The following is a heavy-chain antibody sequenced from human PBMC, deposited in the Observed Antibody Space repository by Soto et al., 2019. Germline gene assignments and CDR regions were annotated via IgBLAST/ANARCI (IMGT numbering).Heavy chain of an antibody. J-gene: IGHJ6*02. CDR1: GYTVPAYY. CDR2: INPDSGGT. Sequence: ASVKVSWPASGYTVPAYYRHFVRQAPGQGLEWMGWINPDSGGTHYAQKFQGRVTMTGDTSLSTAYMELTSLRSDDTAVYYCARTNIRGNYFYSLDVWGQGTTVTGSS. D-gene: IGHD3-16*01. V-gene: IGHV1-2*02. CDR3: ARTNIRGNYFYSLDV.